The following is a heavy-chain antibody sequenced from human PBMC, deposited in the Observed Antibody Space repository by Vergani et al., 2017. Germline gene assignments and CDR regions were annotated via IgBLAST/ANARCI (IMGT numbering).Heavy chain of an antibody. J-gene: IGHJ6*02. CDR1: GLTFSSYA. V-gene: IGHV3-23*01. Sequence: EVQLLESGGGLVQPGGSLRLSCAASGLTFSSYAMSWVRQAPGKGLEWVSAISGSGGSTYYADSVKGRFTISRDNSKNTLYLQMNSLRAEDTAVYYCAREGGWGYSYGYTQYYYYGMDVWGQGTTVTVSS. CDR3: AREGGWGYSYGYTQYYYYGMDV. D-gene: IGHD5-18*01. CDR2: ISGSGGST.